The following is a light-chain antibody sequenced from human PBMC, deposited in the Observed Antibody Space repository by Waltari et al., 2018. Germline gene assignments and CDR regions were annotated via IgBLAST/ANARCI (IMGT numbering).Light chain of an antibody. Sequence: VLTQSPGTLSLSPGERATLSCRASQRLTKNYLAWYQQKPGEAPRRLIYGASSRAAGIPEMFSGSGSVTDFTLTISRLEPEDCGVYYCQQYGSSILYTFGQGTKLEI. V-gene: IGKV3-20*01. CDR3: QQYGSSILYT. J-gene: IGKJ2*01. CDR1: QRLTKNY. CDR2: GAS.